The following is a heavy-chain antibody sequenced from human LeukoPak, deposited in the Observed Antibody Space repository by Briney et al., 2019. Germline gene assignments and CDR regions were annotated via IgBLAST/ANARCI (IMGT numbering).Heavy chain of an antibody. CDR3: TTDRVDY. J-gene: IGHJ4*02. V-gene: IGHV3-15*01. Sequence: PGGSLXXXXXXXGXTFSNAWMSWVRQAPGKGLEWVGRIKSKTDGGTTDYAAPVKGRFTISRDDSKNTLYLQMNSLKTEDTAVYYCTTDRVDYWGQGTLVTVSS. CDR2: IKSKTDGGTT. D-gene: IGHD5-24*01. CDR1: GXTFSNAW.